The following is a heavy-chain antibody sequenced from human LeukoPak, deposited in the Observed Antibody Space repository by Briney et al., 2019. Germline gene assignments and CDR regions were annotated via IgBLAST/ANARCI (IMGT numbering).Heavy chain of an antibody. CDR3: ARDFEVDRITMVRGSVGYYYCYMDV. V-gene: IGHV1-46*01. Sequence: ASVKVSCKASGYTFTSYYMHWVRQAPGQGLEWMGIINPSGGSTSYAQKFQGRVTMTRDTSTSTVYMELSSLRSEDTAVYYCARDFEVDRITMVRGSVGYYYCYMDVWGKGTTVTVSS. CDR1: GYTFTSYY. J-gene: IGHJ6*03. CDR2: INPSGGST. D-gene: IGHD3-10*01.